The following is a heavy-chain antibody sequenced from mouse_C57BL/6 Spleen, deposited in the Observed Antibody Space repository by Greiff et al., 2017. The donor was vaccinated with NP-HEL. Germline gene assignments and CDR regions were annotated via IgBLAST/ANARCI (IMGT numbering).Heavy chain of an antibody. Sequence: QVQLQQSGAELVKPGASVKISCKASGYAFSSYWMNWVKQRPGKGLEWIGQIYPGDGDTNYNGKFKGKATLTADKSSSTAYMQLSSLTSEDSAGYFSARSGLITPVVALDNWGEGTTLTVSP. D-gene: IGHD1-1*01. CDR2: IYPGDGDT. CDR3: ARSGLITPVVALDN. V-gene: IGHV1-80*01. CDR1: GYAFSSYW. J-gene: IGHJ2*01.